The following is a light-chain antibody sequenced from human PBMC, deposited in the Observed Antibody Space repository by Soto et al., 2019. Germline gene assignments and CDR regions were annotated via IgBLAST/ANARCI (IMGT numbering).Light chain of an antibody. CDR1: QSISSY. CDR3: QQSYSTPLT. J-gene: IGKJ4*01. CDR2: AAS. Sequence: DIQMTQSPSSLSASVGDRVPITCRASQSISSYLNWYQQKPGKAPKLLIYAASSLQSGVPSRFSGSGSGTDFTLTISSLQPEDFATYYGQQSYSTPLTFGGGT. V-gene: IGKV1-39*01.